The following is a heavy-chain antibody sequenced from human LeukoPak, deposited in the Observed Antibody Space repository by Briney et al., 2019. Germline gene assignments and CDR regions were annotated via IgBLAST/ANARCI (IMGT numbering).Heavy chain of an antibody. V-gene: IGHV3-11*01. CDR2: ISSSGSTI. J-gene: IGHJ1*01. Sequence: PGGSLRLSCAASGFTFSDYYMSWIRQAPGKGLEWVSYISSSGSTIYYADSVEGRFTISRDDSKNILFLEMSSLRAEDTAVYYCARYCETGSCYARHFQYWGQGTLVTVSS. D-gene: IGHD2-2*01. CDR1: GFTFSDYY. CDR3: ARYCETGSCYARHFQY.